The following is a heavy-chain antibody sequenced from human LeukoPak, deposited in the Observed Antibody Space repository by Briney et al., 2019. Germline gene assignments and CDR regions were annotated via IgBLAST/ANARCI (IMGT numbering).Heavy chain of an antibody. Sequence: PGGFLRLSCAASGFTFSSFWMTWVRQAPGKGLEWVANINEEGSAKYYVDSVEGRFTISRDNAKNSLYLQMNSLRGEDTAVYYCARAKIDYWGQGALVTVSS. CDR2: INEEGSAK. J-gene: IGHJ4*02. CDR1: GFTFSSFW. CDR3: ARAKIDY. V-gene: IGHV3-7*01.